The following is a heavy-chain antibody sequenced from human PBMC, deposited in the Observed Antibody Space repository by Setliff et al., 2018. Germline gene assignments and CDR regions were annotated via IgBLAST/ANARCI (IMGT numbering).Heavy chain of an antibody. D-gene: IGHD3-9*01. CDR1: GITFKNAW. CDR2: IKSATEDAAT. V-gene: IGHV3-15*01. J-gene: IGHJ5*01. CDR3: ATGPRDNRNFLNWLGS. Sequence: GGSLRLSCAASGITFKNAWMTWVRQAPGKGLEWVGRIKSATEDAATDLAAAVKGRFTMSGDDSRNTVYLQMSSLKSEDTAIYYCATGPRDNRNFLNWLGSWGQGTLVTVSS.